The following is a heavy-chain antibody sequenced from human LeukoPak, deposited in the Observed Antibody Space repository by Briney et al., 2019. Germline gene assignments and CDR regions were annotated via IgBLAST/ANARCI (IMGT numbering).Heavy chain of an antibody. CDR1: GGTFSSYA. CDR2: IIPIFGTA. D-gene: IGHD3-3*01. J-gene: IGHJ5*02. CDR3: ARGATIFGVVGNWFDP. V-gene: IGHV1-69*01. Sequence: GSSVKVSCKASGGTFSSYAISWVRQAPGQGLEWMGGIIPIFGTANYAQKFQGRVTITADESTSTAYMELSGLRSEDTAVYYCARGATIFGVVGNWFDPWGQGTLVTVSS.